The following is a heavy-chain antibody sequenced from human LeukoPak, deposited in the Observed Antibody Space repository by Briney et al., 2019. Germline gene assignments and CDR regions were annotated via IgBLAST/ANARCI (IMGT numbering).Heavy chain of an antibody. CDR3: ARGKNNYLDY. CDR2: INHSGST. J-gene: IGHJ4*02. Sequence: KPSETLSLTCAVYGGSFSGYYWSWIRQPPGKGLEWIGEINHSGSTNYNPSLKSRVTISVDTSKNQFSLKLSSVTAADTAVYYCARGKNNYLDYWGQGTLVTVSS. V-gene: IGHV4-34*01. CDR1: GGSFSGYY.